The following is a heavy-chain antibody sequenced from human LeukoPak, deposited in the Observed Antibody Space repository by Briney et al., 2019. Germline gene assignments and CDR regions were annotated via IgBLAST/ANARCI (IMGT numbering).Heavy chain of an antibody. CDR1: GYTFTGYY. CDR2: INPNSGGT. J-gene: IGHJ4*02. D-gene: IGHD6-19*01. Sequence: ASVKVSCKASGYTFTGYYMHWVRQAPGQGLEWMGWINPNSGGTNYAQKFQGRVTMTRDTSISTAYMELSRLRSDDTAVYFCGYSSGWYYFDYWGQGTLVTVSS. V-gene: IGHV1-2*02. CDR3: GYSSGWYYFDY.